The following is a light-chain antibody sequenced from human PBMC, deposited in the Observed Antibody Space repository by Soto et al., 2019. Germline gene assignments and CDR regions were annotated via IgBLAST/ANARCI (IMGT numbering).Light chain of an antibody. CDR2: AAS. Sequence: DIEMTQSPSSLSASVGDRVTITCRASQGISNYLAWYQLRPGKVPKLLIYAASTLQSGVPSRFSGSGSGTDFTLTISSLQPEDVATYYCQKYDSAPWTFGQGTEVEIK. V-gene: IGKV1-27*01. J-gene: IGKJ1*01. CDR1: QGISNY. CDR3: QKYDSAPWT.